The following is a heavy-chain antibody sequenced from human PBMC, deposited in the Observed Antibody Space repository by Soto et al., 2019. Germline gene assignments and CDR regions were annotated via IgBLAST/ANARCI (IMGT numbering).Heavy chain of an antibody. CDR2: IDPRDSQT. CDR3: ARLFCSADTCDSWFDP. J-gene: IGHJ5*02. CDR1: GYTFTTFW. D-gene: IGHD2-15*01. V-gene: IGHV5-10-1*01. Sequence: GESLKISCTGFGYTFTTFWISWVRQMPGKGLEWMGRIDPRDSQTNYSPSFQGHVTISVDKSISTAYLQWDSLKASDTAMYYCARLFCSADTCDSWFDPWGQGTLVTVSS.